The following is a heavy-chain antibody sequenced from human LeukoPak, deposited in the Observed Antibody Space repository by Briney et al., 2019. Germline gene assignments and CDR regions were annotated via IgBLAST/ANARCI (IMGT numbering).Heavy chain of an antibody. CDR2: ISYDGSYK. D-gene: IGHD4-17*01. CDR1: RFTFSSYA. V-gene: IGHV3-30*04. CDR3: ARDRPYGDKQLDY. Sequence: EGSLRLSCAASRFTFSSYAMHWVRQAPGKGLKWVAVISYDGSYKYYADSVKGRFTISRDNSKNTLYLQMNSLRAEDTAVYYCARDRPYGDKQLDYWGQGTLVTVSS. J-gene: IGHJ4*02.